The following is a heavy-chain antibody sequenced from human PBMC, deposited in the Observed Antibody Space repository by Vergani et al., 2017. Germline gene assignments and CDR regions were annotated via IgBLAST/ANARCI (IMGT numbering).Heavy chain of an antibody. D-gene: IGHD4-17*01. Sequence: VELLESGGGLAQPGGSLRVSCSASGFRVTTYYMSWVRQAPGKGLEWVSVIKSDGRTSYAESVRGRFTISRDTSRNAVYLQMNILRVEDTGVYYCARPSAPGDYDALDIWGQGTMVTVSS. CDR1: GFRVTTYY. CDR2: IKSDGRT. J-gene: IGHJ3*02. V-gene: IGHV3-66*02. CDR3: ARPSAPGDYDALDI.